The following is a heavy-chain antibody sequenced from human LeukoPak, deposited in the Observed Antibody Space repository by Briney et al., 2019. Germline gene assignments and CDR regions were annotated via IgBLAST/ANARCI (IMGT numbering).Heavy chain of an antibody. CDR2: ISVYNGNT. Sequence: ASVKVSCKASGYTFGFYGISWVRQAPGQGLEWMGWISVYNGNTNYAQKFQGRVTMTTDTSTSTAYMELRSLRSDDTAVYFCARTLDVTYYYYYMDVWGKGTTVTVSS. CDR3: ARTLDVTYYYYYMDV. J-gene: IGHJ6*03. CDR1: GYTFGFYG. V-gene: IGHV1-18*01. D-gene: IGHD2-21*02.